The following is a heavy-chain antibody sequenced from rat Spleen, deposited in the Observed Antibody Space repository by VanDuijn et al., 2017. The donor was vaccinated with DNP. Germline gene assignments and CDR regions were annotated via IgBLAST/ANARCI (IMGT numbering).Heavy chain of an antibody. Sequence: EVKLVESGGGLVQPGRSLKLSCAASGFNFNDYWMGWVRQAPGKGLEWIAEINKDGNTINYTPSLKERFTISRDNAQNSLYLQMNTLGSEDTALYYCARSLQWGYYFDYWGQGVMVTVSS. D-gene: IGHD3-2*01. V-gene: IGHV4-2*01. J-gene: IGHJ2*01. CDR1: GFNFNDYW. CDR3: ARSLQWGYYFDY. CDR2: INKDGNTI.